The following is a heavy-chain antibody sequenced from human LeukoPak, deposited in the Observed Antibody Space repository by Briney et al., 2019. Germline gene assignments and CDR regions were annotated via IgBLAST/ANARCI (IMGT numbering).Heavy chain of an antibody. J-gene: IGHJ4*02. CDR1: GYTFTGYY. CDR2: INPNSGGT. CDR3: GRDCILRGVTIDY. V-gene: IGHV1-2*02. D-gene: IGHD3-10*01. Sequence: ASVKVSCKASGYTFTGYYMHWVRQAPGQGLEWMGWINPNSGGTNYAQKLQDRVTMTTDTSTSTAYMELRSLRSDDTAVYYCGRDCILRGVTIDYWGQGTLVTVSS.